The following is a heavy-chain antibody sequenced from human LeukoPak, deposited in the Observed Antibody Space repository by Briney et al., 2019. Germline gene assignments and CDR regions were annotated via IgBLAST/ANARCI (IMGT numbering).Heavy chain of an antibody. Sequence: GESLKISCKGSGYSFTSYWIGWVRQMPGKGLEWMGTIYPGDSDTRYSPSFQGQVTISADKSISTAYLQWSSLKASDTAMYYCARHPSQWDQLPRYSFDYWGQGTRVTVSS. CDR3: ARHPSQWDQLPRYSFDY. D-gene: IGHD2-2*01. CDR1: GYSFTSYW. CDR2: IYPGDSDT. V-gene: IGHV5-51*01. J-gene: IGHJ4*02.